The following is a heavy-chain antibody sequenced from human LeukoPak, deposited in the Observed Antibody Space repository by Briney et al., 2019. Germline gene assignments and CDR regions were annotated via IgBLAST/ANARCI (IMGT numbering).Heavy chain of an antibody. CDR1: GFTFSSYW. D-gene: IGHD5-18*01. Sequence: GGSLRLSCAASGFTFSSYWMSWVRQAPGKGLEWVANIKQDGSEKYYVDSVKGRFTISRDNAKNSLYLQMNSLRAEDTAVYYCARADTAMVEGGHYFDYWGQGTLVTVSS. J-gene: IGHJ4*02. CDR3: ARADTAMVEGGHYFDY. CDR2: IKQDGSEK. V-gene: IGHV3-7*01.